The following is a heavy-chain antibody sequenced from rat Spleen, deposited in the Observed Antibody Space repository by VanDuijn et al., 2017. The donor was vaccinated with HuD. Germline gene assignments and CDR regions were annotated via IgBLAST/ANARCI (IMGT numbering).Heavy chain of an antibody. CDR2: ISYDGDSI. D-gene: IGHD1-2*01. V-gene: IGHV5-20*01. CDR3: AKDMSRTIAARSYSYFDF. J-gene: IGHJ1*01. CDR1: GFPFSDYG. Sequence: EVQLVESGGTLVQPGRSMKLSCAASGFPFSDYGVAWVLQAPPKGLEWVASISYDGDSIYYRDSVKGRFTISRDNAKSTLYLQMDGLRSEDTATYYCAKDMSRTIAARSYSYFDFWGPGTVVTVSS.